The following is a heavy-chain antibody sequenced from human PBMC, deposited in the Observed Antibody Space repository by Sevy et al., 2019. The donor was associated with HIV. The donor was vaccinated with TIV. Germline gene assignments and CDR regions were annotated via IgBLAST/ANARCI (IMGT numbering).Heavy chain of an antibody. CDR2: ISYDGSSK. Sequence: GGSLRLSCAASGFNFSSYGMHWVRQAPGKGLEWVAVISYDGSSKYYAYSVKGRFTISRDNSKNTVYLQINRLRAEDTAVYYCAKESGSYYDFWSGHDAFAIWGQGTMVTVSS. V-gene: IGHV3-30*18. J-gene: IGHJ3*02. D-gene: IGHD3-3*01. CDR3: AKESGSYYDFWSGHDAFAI. CDR1: GFNFSSYG.